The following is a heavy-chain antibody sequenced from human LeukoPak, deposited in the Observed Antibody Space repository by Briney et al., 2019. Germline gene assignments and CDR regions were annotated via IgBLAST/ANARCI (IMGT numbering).Heavy chain of an antibody. Sequence: SETLSLTCAVYGGSFSGYYSSWIRQPPGKGLEWIGEINHSGSTNYNPSLKSRVTISVDTSKNQFSLKLSSVTAADTAVYYCARVKGGYDSIPPWGQGTLVTVSS. J-gene: IGHJ5*02. CDR1: GGSFSGYY. D-gene: IGHD3-22*01. CDR3: ARVKGGYDSIPP. V-gene: IGHV4-34*01. CDR2: INHSGST.